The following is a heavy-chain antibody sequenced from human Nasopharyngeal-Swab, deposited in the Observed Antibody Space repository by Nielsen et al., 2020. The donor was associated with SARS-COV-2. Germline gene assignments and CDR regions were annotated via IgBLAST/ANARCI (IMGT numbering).Heavy chain of an antibody. Sequence: GGSLRLSFAASGFTFSDYYMSWIRQAPGKGLEWVSYISSSGSTIYYADSVKGRFTISRDNAKNSLYLQMNSLRAEDTAVYYCARKAGLLPYYMDVWGKGTTVTVSS. V-gene: IGHV3-11*04. CDR2: ISSSGSTI. CDR3: ARKAGLLPYYMDV. CDR1: GFTFSDYY. D-gene: IGHD2-15*01. J-gene: IGHJ6*03.